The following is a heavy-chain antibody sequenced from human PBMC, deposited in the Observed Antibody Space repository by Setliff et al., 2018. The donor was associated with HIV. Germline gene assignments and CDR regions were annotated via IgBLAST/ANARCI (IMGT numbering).Heavy chain of an antibody. CDR3: ARGLWLGTFDL. D-gene: IGHD6-19*01. CDR2: INQDGSEK. CDR1: GFTFSTYP. Sequence: GGSLRLSCVASGFTFSTYPMTWVRQAPGKGLEWVANINQDGSEKNYLASVKGRFAISKDFARRSVYLQMDNLRAEDTATYYCARGLWLGTFDLWGQGTLVTVSS. V-gene: IGHV3-7*03. J-gene: IGHJ5*02.